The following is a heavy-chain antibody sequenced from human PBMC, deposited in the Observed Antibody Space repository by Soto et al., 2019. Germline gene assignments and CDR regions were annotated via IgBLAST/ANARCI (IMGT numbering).Heavy chain of an antibody. Sequence: RGESLNISCQVSGYIFTNCWLGWVRQVPGKGLEWVGLIYPGDSDTRYNPSFQGQVTMSADKSSSTAFLQWSSLKASDTAIYYCARHRTEPYQYYGLDVWGQGTTVTVSS. CDR1: GYIFTNCW. J-gene: IGHJ6*02. D-gene: IGHD1-1*01. CDR3: ARHRTEPYQYYGLDV. V-gene: IGHV5-51*01. CDR2: IYPGDSDT.